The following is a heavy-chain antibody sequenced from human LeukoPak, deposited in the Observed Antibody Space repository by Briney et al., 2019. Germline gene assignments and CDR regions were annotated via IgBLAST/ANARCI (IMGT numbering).Heavy chain of an antibody. V-gene: IGHV3-48*02. J-gene: IGHJ6*02. CDR1: GFTFSSYG. CDR2: ISGSSSGI. CDR3: ARARMDV. Sequence: GGSLRLFCAASGFTFSSYGMNWVRQTPGKGLEWVSYISGSSSGIYYADFVKGRFTISRDNAKKSLYLQMNSLRDEDTAVYYCARARMDVWGQGTTVTVSS.